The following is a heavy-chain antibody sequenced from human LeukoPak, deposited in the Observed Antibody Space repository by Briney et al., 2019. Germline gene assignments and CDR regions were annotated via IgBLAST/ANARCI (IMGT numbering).Heavy chain of an antibody. D-gene: IGHD5-12*01. CDR3: ARDTGAAISTFDI. CDR2: TYYRSKWLH. CDR1: GDSVSSNSAV. V-gene: IGHV6-1*01. J-gene: IGHJ3*02. Sequence: SQTLSLTCAISGDSVSSNSAVWTWIRQSPSRGLEWLGRTYYRSKWLHDYAVSVNGRITVSPDTSKNQFSLQLNSVTPEDTAVYYCARDTGAAISTFDIWGQGTMVTVSS.